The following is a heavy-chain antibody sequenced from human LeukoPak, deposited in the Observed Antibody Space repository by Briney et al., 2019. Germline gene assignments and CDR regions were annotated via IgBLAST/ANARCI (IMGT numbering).Heavy chain of an antibody. D-gene: IGHD3-9*01. CDR2: IYYSGST. CDR1: GGSISSSSYY. J-gene: IGHJ6*04. CDR3: ARGAVRYFDWLLPSRGNSDV. V-gene: IGHV4-39*07. Sequence: SETLSLTCTVSGGSISSSSYYWGWIRQPPGKGLEWIGSIYYSGSTYYNPSLKSRVTISVDTSKNQFSLKLSSVTAADTAVYYCARGAVRYFDWLLPSRGNSDVWGKGTTVTISS.